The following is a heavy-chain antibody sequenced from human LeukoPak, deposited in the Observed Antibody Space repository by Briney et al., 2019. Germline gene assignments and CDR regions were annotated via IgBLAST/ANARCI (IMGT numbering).Heavy chain of an antibody. CDR3: ARSHFNCSGGSCYVFNWFDP. D-gene: IGHD2-15*01. CDR1: GYTFTSYG. V-gene: IGHV1-69*13. CDR2: IIPIFGTA. J-gene: IGHJ5*02. Sequence: GASVKVSCKASGYTFTSYGISWVRQAPGQGLEWMGGIIPIFGTANYAQKFQGRVTITADESTSTAYMELSSLRSEDTAVYYCARSHFNCSGGSCYVFNWFDPWGQGTLVTVSS.